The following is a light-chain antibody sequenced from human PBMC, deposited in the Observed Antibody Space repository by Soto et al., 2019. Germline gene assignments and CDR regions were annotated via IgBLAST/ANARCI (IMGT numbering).Light chain of an antibody. Sequence: QSVLTQPASVSGSPGQSVTISCTGTSSDIGGYNFVSWYRQHPGKAPKLLIYAVTNRPSGLPDRFSGSKSGNTASLTISALQADDEADYYCTSYTTSSTLVFGGGTKLTVL. V-gene: IGLV2-14*01. CDR2: AVT. CDR3: TSYTTSSTLV. J-gene: IGLJ2*01. CDR1: SSDIGGYNF.